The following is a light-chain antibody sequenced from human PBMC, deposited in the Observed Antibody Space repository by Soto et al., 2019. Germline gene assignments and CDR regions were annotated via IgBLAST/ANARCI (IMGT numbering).Light chain of an antibody. CDR3: QQYNDNWT. CDR2: KES. J-gene: IGKJ1*01. CDR1: QSISSW. Sequence: DVQMTQSPSTLSASVGDRVTITCRASQSISSWLAWYQQKQGQAPKLLIYKESTLQSGVPSRFRSSGSGTEFTLAISSLQPDDSATYYCQQYNDNWTFGQGTKGEIK. V-gene: IGKV1-5*03.